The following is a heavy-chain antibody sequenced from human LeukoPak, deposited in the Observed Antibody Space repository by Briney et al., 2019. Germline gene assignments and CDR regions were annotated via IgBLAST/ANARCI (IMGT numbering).Heavy chain of an antibody. V-gene: IGHV1-8*02. CDR3: ARARSGRGQNWFDP. CDR1: GYTFTSYD. D-gene: IGHD3-10*01. J-gene: IGHJ5*02. CDR2: MNPNNGNR. Sequence: ASVKVSCKASGYTFTSYDINWVRQATGQGLEWMGWMNPNNGNRGYAQKFQGRVTMTRNTSISTAYMELSSLRSEDTAVYYCARARSGRGQNWFDPWGQGTLVTVSS.